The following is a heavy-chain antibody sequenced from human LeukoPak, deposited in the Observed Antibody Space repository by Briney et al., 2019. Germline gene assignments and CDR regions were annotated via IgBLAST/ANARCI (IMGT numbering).Heavy chain of an antibody. CDR1: GGSFSGYY. V-gene: IGHV4-34*01. J-gene: IGHJ5*02. D-gene: IGHD6-19*01. Sequence: PSETLSLTCAVYGGSFSGYYWSWIRQPPGKGLEWIGEINHSGSTNYNPSLKSRVTISVDTSKNQFSLKLSSVTAADTAVYHCAREGDSSSGWYDWFDPWGQGTLVTVSS. CDR2: INHSGST. CDR3: AREGDSSSGWYDWFDP.